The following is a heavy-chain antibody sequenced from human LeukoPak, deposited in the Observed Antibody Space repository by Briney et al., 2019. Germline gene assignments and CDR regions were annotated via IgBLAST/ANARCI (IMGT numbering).Heavy chain of an antibody. CDR2: IKQDGSEK. D-gene: IGHD6-19*01. CDR1: GFTFSNAW. J-gene: IGHJ6*03. CDR3: ARAWSSGWYSYYYYYYMDV. V-gene: IGHV3-7*01. Sequence: GGSLRLSCAASGFTFSNAWMSWVRQAPGKGLEWVANIKQDGSEKYYVDSVKGRFTISRDNAKNSLYLQMNSLRAEDTAVYYCARAWSSGWYSYYYYYYMDVWGKGTTVTISS.